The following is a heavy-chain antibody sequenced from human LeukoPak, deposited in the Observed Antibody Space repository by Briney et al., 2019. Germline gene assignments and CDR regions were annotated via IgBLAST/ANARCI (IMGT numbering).Heavy chain of an antibody. CDR1: GGSISSYY. CDR2: IYYSGST. CDR3: ARDGFPAAIDAFDI. Sequence: SETLSLTCTVSGGSISSYYWSWIRQPPGKGLEWIGYIYYSGSTNYNPSLKSRVTISVDTSKNQFSLKLGSVTAADTAVYYCARDGFPAAIDAFDIWGQGTMVTVSS. J-gene: IGHJ3*02. D-gene: IGHD2-2*01. V-gene: IGHV4-59*01.